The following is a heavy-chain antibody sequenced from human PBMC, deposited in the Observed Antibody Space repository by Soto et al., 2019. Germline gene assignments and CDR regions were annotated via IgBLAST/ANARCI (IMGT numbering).Heavy chain of an antibody. J-gene: IGHJ5*02. Sequence: GGSLSLSCPASGFTFSSYGISWVRQAPGKGLEWISSISGSGFKKYYADSVTGRFTISRNNSKSTVYLELNNLSAEDTAVYHCAKNQGVELVPLATVDWFDPGGQGSVVTV. CDR3: AKNQGVELVPLATVDWFDP. V-gene: IGHV3-23*01. CDR2: ISGSGFKK. CDR1: GFTFSSYG. D-gene: IGHD1-26*01.